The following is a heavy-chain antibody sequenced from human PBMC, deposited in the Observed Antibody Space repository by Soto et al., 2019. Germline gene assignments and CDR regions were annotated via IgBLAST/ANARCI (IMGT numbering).Heavy chain of an antibody. CDR3: ARTNYYDSSGYSTDYYYGMDV. D-gene: IGHD3-22*01. Sequence: LRLSCAASGFTVSSNYMSWVRQAPGKGLEWVSVIYSGGSTYYADSVKGRFTISRDNSKNTLYLQMNSLRAEDTAVYYCARTNYYDSSGYSTDYYYGMDVWGQGTTVTVSS. J-gene: IGHJ6*02. CDR2: IYSGGST. CDR1: GFTVSSNY. V-gene: IGHV3-53*01.